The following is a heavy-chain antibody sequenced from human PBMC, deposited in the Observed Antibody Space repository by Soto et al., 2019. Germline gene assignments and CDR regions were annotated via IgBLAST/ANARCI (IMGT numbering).Heavy chain of an antibody. CDR2: LSYDGSNR. CDR1: GFTFSNYA. V-gene: IGHV3-30-3*01. J-gene: IGHJ4*02. CDR3: ARDRSRDPTGGSFLVH. Sequence: QEQLVESGGGVVQPGRSLRLSCVASGFTFSNYAMHWVRQAPGKGLQWVAVLSYDGSNRYYADSVKGRFTISRDNFKNTLYLQMNSLRAEDTAVYYWARDRSRDPTGGSFLVHWGQGTLVTVSS. D-gene: IGHD3-16*01.